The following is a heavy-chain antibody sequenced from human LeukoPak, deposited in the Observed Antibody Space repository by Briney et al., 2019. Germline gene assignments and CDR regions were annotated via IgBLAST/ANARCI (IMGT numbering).Heavy chain of an antibody. J-gene: IGHJ4*02. CDR3: ATSPYYYDSSGYYDY. V-gene: IGHV1-2*02. CDR2: INPNSGGT. CDR1: GYTFTGYY. D-gene: IGHD3-22*01. Sequence: ASVKVSCKASGYTFTGYYMHRVRQAPGQRLKWIGLINPNSGGTNYAQKFQGRVTMTRDTSISTAYMELSRLRSDDTAVYYYATSPYYYDSSGYYDYWGQGTLVTVSS.